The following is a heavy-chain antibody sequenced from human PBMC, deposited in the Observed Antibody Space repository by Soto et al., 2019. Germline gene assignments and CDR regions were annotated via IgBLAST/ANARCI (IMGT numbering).Heavy chain of an antibody. D-gene: IGHD4-17*01. CDR2: INYSGST. CDR1: GGSFSGYY. CDR3: ARAGSDYGDYVQFDY. J-gene: IGHJ4*02. Sequence: SETLSLTCAVYGGSFSGYYWSWIRQPPGKGLEWIGEINYSGSTNYNPSLKSRVTISVDTSKNQFSLKLSSVTAADTAVYYCARAGSDYGDYVQFDYWGQGTLVTVSS. V-gene: IGHV4-34*01.